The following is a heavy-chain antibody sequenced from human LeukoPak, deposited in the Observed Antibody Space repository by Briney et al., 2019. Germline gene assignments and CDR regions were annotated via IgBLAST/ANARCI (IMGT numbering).Heavy chain of an antibody. D-gene: IGHD3-10*01. CDR3: ARVGYYYGSGREYHYGMDV. Sequence: ASVKVSCKASGYTFTGYYMHWVRQAPGQGLEWMGWINPNSGGTNYAQKFQGRVTMTRDTSISTAYMELSRLRSDDTAVYYCARVGYYYGSGREYHYGMDVWGQGTTVTVSS. CDR1: GYTFTGYY. CDR2: INPNSGGT. J-gene: IGHJ6*02. V-gene: IGHV1-2*02.